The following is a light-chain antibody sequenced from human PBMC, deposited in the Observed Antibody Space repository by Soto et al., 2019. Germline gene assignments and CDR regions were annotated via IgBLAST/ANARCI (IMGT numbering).Light chain of an antibody. V-gene: IGLV6-57*02. Sequence: NFMLTQPHSVSESQGKTVTISCTGSSGSIASNYVQWYQQRPGSAPTTVIYEDNQRPSGVPDRFSGSIDSSSNSASLTISGLKTEDEADYYCPSYDSSSPGVFGGGTKVTVL. J-gene: IGLJ3*02. CDR1: SGSIASNY. CDR3: PSYDSSSPGV. CDR2: EDN.